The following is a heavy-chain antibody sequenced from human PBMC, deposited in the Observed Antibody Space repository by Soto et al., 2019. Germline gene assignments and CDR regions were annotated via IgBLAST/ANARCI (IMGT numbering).Heavy chain of an antibody. D-gene: IGHD1-7*01. V-gene: IGHV4-4*02. CDR1: GGAISSSSW. CDR2: IFESGAT. J-gene: IGHJ1*01. CDR3: TTSHAGELNN. Sequence: QVQLQDSGPGLVKPSGTLSLTSAVSGGAISSSSWWTWVRQSPGNGLEGIGEIFESGATNYNPSLKSRLNMSVDKSKNQFSLNLSSLTAEDTAVYFCTTSHAGELNNWGPGTLVTVSS.